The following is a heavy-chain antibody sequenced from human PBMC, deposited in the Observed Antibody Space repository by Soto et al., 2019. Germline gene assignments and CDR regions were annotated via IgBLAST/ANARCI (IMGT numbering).Heavy chain of an antibody. CDR1: GYAFTTYG. D-gene: IGHD1-1*01. CDR3: ARGRYGDY. J-gene: IGHJ4*02. Sequence: QVHLVQSGAEVKKPGASVKVSCQGSGYAFTTYGITWVRQDPGQGLEWMGWISAHNGNTNYAQKLQGRVTVTRDTSTSTAYMELRSLRYDDTAVDYCARGRYGDYWGQGALVTVSS. V-gene: IGHV1-18*01. CDR2: ISAHNGNT.